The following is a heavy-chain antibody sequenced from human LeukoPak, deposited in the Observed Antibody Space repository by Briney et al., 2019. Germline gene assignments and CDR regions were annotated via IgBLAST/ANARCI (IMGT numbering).Heavy chain of an antibody. CDR3: AREMVRGVIIYYYYGMDV. Sequence: GGSLRLSCTASGFTFGDYAMSWVRQAPGKGLEWVAVISYDGSNKYYADSVKGRFTISRDNSKNTLYLQKNSLRAEDTAVYYCAREMVRGVIIYYYYGMDVWGKGTTVTVSS. D-gene: IGHD3-10*01. J-gene: IGHJ6*04. CDR1: GFTFGDYA. V-gene: IGHV3-30*04. CDR2: ISYDGSNK.